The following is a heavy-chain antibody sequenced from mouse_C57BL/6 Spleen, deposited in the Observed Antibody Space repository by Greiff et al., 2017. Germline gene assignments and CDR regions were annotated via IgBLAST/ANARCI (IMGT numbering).Heavy chain of an antibody. CDR1: GYTFTSYW. J-gene: IGHJ3*01. CDR3: TRTYYYGSGFAY. V-gene: IGHV1-5*01. CDR2: ICPGNSDT. D-gene: IGHD1-1*01. Sequence: VQLQQSGTVLARPGASVKMSCKTSGYTFTSYWMHWVKQRPGQGLGWIGAICPGNSDTRYNQKCKGKAKLTAVTSASTAYMELSSRTNEDSAVYYCTRTYYYGSGFAYWGQGTLVTVSA.